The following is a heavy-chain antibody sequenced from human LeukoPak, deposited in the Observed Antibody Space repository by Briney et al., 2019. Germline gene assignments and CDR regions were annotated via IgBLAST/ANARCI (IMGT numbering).Heavy chain of an antibody. CDR2: IKSKPDGGTI. D-gene: IGHD6-13*01. CDR1: GLTFSNAY. J-gene: IGHJ4*02. CDR3: TRAAYSSSPDY. V-gene: IGHV3-15*01. Sequence: PGGSLRLSCAASGLTFSNAYMSWVRQAPGKGLEWLGRIKSKPDGGTIDYAAPVKGRFTISRDNAKNSLYLHMNSLRDEDTAVHYCTRAAYSSSPDYWGQGTLVTVSS.